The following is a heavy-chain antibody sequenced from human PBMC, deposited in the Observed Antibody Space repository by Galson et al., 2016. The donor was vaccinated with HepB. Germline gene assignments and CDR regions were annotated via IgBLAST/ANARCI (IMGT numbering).Heavy chain of an antibody. D-gene: IGHD5-12*01. CDR2: ISHSGFR. V-gene: IGHV4-34*01. CDR3: ASGPRDVAIAAQLRLPLDYCFDY. Sequence: ETLSLTCAVSGVSVSGFHWNWIRQSPGKGLEWIGEISHSGFRKYNPSLESRVTMSLDTSNRQVFLKMESVTAADTAVYYCASGPRDVAIAAQLRLPLDYCFDYWGQGNLVTVSS. CDR1: GVSVSGFH. J-gene: IGHJ4*02.